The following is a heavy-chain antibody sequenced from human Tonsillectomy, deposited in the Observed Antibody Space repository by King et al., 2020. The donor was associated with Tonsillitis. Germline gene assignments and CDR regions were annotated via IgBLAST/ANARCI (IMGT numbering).Heavy chain of an antibody. CDR3: AKDQDDFWSGYYTDAYYYYYMDV. CDR2: ISYDGSNK. J-gene: IGHJ6*03. CDR1: GFTFSSYG. V-gene: IGHV3-30*18. Sequence: VQLVESGGGVVQPGRSLRLSCAASGFTFSSYGMHWVRQAPGKGLEWVAVISYDGSNKYYADSVKGRLTISRDNSKNTLYLQMNSLRAEDTAVYYCAKDQDDFWSGYYTDAYYYYYMDVWGKGTTVTVSS. D-gene: IGHD3-3*01.